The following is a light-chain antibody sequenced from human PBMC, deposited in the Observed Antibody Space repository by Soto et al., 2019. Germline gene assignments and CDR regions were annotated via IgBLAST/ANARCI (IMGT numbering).Light chain of an antibody. CDR3: SSYTFTSTLYV. Sequence: ALTQPASVSGSHGQSITISCTGSSSDVGGHNYVSWYQQHPGKAPKLMIYEVTKRPSGVSNRFSGSKSGNTASLTISGLQAEDEADYYCSSYTFTSTLYVFGTGTKVTVL. V-gene: IGLV2-14*01. CDR2: EVT. J-gene: IGLJ1*01. CDR1: SSDVGGHNY.